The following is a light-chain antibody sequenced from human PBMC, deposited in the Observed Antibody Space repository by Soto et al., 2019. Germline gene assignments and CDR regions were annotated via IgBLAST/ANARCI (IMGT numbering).Light chain of an antibody. CDR1: SSDVGGYNY. V-gene: IGLV2-14*01. J-gene: IGLJ1*01. Sequence: QSVLTQPASVSGSPGQSITISCTGTSSDVGGYNYVSWYQQHPGKAPKLMIYEVSNRPSGVSNRFSGSKSGNTASLTISGLQAEDDADYYCSSYTSSSSYVFGIGTKVTVL. CDR3: SSYTSSSSYV. CDR2: EVS.